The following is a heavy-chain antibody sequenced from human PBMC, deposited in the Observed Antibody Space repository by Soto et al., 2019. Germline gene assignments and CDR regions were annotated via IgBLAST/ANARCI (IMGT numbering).Heavy chain of an antibody. D-gene: IGHD6-19*01. CDR2: IYPGDSDT. Sequence: EVQLVQSGAEVKKPGESLKISCKGSGYSFTSYWIGWVRQMPGKGLEWMGIIYPGDSDTRYSPSFQGQVTISADKSISTAYLQWSSLKASDTAMYYCARLSTRDSSGWYPPGAERRKEGQVMGMDVWGQGTTVTVSS. CDR3: ARLSTRDSSGWYPPGAERRKEGQVMGMDV. J-gene: IGHJ6*02. V-gene: IGHV5-51*01. CDR1: GYSFTSYW.